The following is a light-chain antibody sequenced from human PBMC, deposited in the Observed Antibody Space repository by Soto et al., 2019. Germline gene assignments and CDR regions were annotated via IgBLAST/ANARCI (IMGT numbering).Light chain of an antibody. CDR3: QQSYSPIT. CDR1: QDISDS. CDR2: TAS. Sequence: DIQMTQSPSSLSASVGARVTITCQASQDISDSLNWYQQKPGKAPKLVIYTASSLQSGVPSRFSGSGSGTDFTLTISSLQPEDFATYYCQQSYSPITFGPGTKVDIK. V-gene: IGKV1-39*01. J-gene: IGKJ3*01.